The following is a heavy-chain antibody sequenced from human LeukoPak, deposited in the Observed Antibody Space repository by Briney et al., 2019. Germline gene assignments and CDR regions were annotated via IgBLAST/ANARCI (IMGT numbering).Heavy chain of an antibody. CDR1: GGSISSSSYY. J-gene: IGHJ5*01. Sequence: PSETLSLTCTVSGGSISSSSYYWGWIRQPPGKGLEWIGSIYYSGSTYYNPSLKSRVTISVDTSKNQFSLKLSSVTAADTAVYYCARGPPFYSSGWFDYWGQGTLVTVSS. CDR3: ARGPPFYSSGWFDY. CDR2: IYYSGST. D-gene: IGHD6-19*01. V-gene: IGHV4-39*07.